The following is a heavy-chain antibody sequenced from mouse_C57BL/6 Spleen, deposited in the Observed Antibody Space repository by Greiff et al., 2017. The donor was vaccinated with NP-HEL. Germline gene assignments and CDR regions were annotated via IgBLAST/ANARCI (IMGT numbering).Heavy chain of an antibody. Sequence: VQLKESGGDLVKPGGSLKLSCAASGFTFSSYGMSWVRQTPDKRLEWVANISSGGSYTYYPDSVKGRFTISRDNANNTLCLQMSGLKSEDTAMYYCANFVDYWGQGTSVTVSS. J-gene: IGHJ4*01. CDR1: GFTFSSYG. CDR3: ANFVDY. CDR2: ISSGGSYT. V-gene: IGHV5-6*01.